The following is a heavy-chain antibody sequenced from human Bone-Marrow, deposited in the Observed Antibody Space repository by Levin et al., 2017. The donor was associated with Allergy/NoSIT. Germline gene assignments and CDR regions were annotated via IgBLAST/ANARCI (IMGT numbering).Heavy chain of an antibody. V-gene: IGHV1-18*01. J-gene: IGHJ3*02. CDR3: AWEMAETAADSFDI. CDR2: ISPYNGNT. D-gene: IGHD3-22*01. Sequence: ASVKVSCKASGYTFTFYGISWVRQAPGQGLEWMGWISPYNGNTNYAQKLQGRVTMTADTSTSTAYMELRSLRSDDTAADYCAWEMAETAADSFDIWGQGTMVTVSS. CDR1: GYTFTFYG.